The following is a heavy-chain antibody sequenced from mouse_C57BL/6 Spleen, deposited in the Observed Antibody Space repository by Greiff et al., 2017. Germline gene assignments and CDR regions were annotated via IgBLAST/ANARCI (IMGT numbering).Heavy chain of an antibody. Sequence: EVMLVESGGGLVKPGGSLKLSCAASGFTFSDYGMHWVRQAPEKGLEWVAYISSGSSTVYSADTVKGRFTISRDNAKNTLFLQMTSLRSEDTAMYYCARGALLSFDYWGQGTTLTVSS. CDR3: ARGALLSFDY. V-gene: IGHV5-17*01. J-gene: IGHJ2*01. CDR1: GFTFSDYG. D-gene: IGHD2-1*01. CDR2: ISSGSSTV.